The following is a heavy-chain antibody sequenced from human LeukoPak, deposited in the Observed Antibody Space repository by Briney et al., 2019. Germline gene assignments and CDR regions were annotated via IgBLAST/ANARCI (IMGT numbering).Heavy chain of an antibody. V-gene: IGHV3-7*03. D-gene: IGHD5/OR15-5a*01. CDR1: GFTFNSYW. CDR2: IKQDGTEK. Sequence: PGGSLRLSCAASGFTFNSYWMNWVRQAPGKGLEWVANIKQDGTEKHYVDSVRGRFTISRDNAKNSLYLQMNSLRAEDTALYYCAKSTESAVSLFDYWGQGTLVAVSS. J-gene: IGHJ4*02. CDR3: AKSTESAVSLFDY.